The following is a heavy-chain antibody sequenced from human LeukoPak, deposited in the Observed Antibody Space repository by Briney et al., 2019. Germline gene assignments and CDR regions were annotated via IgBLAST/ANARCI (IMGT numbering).Heavy chain of an antibody. CDR1: GGSISSYY. Sequence: TPSETLSLTCTVSGGSISSYYWSWIRQPPGKGLEWIGYIYYSGSTNYNPSLKSRVTISVDTSKNQFSLKLSSVTAADTAVYYCAGGAEWLQFYFDYWGQGTLVTVSS. V-gene: IGHV4-59*01. D-gene: IGHD5-24*01. J-gene: IGHJ4*02. CDR2: IYYSGST. CDR3: AGGAEWLQFYFDY.